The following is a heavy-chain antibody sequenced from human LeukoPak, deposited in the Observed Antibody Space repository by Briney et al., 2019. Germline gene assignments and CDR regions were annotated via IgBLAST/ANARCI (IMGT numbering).Heavy chain of an antibody. J-gene: IGHJ4*02. Sequence: GGSLRLSCAASGFTFSSYEMNWVRQAPGKGLEWVSYISSSGSTIYYADSVKGRFTISRDNAKNSLYLQMNSLRAEDTAVYYCARDLSINYDYVWGSYIPPSWGQGTLVTVSS. V-gene: IGHV3-48*03. D-gene: IGHD3-16*01. CDR3: ARDLSINYDYVWGSYIPPS. CDR1: GFTFSSYE. CDR2: ISSSGSTI.